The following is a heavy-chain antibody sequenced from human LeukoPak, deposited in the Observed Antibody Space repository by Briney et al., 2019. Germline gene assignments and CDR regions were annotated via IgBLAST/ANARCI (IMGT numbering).Heavy chain of an antibody. D-gene: IGHD2-8*01. CDR2: IYPGDSDT. CDR1: GYSFTYYW. V-gene: IGHV5-51*01. CDR3: ARRMDHTKSFDY. J-gene: IGHJ4*02. Sequence: GESLQISCQGSGYSFTYYWIGWVRQMPGKGLEWMGIIYPGDSDTRYSPSFQGQVTISADKSISTAYLQWSSLKASDTAMYYCARRMDHTKSFDYWGQGTLVTVSS.